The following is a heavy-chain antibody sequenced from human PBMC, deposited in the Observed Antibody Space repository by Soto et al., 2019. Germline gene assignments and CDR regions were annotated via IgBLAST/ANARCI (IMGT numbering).Heavy chain of an antibody. CDR2: IYYSGST. J-gene: IGHJ6*02. CDR3: ARVQLVRSPAYYYYSGMDV. Sequence: QVQLQESGPGLVKPSQTLSLTCTVSGGSISSGDYYWSWIRQPPGKGLEWIGYIYYSGSTYYNPSLKSRVTXSXDXXKNQFSLKLSSVTAADTAVYYCARVQLVRSPAYYYYSGMDVWGQGTTVTVSS. D-gene: IGHD6-6*01. V-gene: IGHV4-30-4*01. CDR1: GGSISSGDYY.